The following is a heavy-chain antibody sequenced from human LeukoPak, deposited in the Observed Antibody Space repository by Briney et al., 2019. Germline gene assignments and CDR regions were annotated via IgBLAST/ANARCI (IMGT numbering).Heavy chain of an antibody. V-gene: IGHV4-34*01. CDR3: ARDPRRITMVRGVRGNKPSDY. CDR2: INHSGST. CDR1: GGSFSGYY. J-gene: IGHJ4*02. Sequence: PSETLSLTCAVYGGSFSGYYWSWIRQPPGKGLEWIGEINHSGSTNYNPSLKSRVTISVDTSKNQFSLKLSSVTAADTAVYYCARDPRRITMVRGVRGNKPSDYWGQGTLVTVSS. D-gene: IGHD3-10*01.